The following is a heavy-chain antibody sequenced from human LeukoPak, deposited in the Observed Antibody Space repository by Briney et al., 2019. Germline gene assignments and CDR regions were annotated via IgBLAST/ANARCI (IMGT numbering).Heavy chain of an antibody. Sequence: ASVKVSCKASGYTFTNYYMNWVRQAPGQGLEWLGIINPSGGSTSYAQKFQGRVTVTRDTSTSTVYMELSSLRSEDTAMYYCAREGEIGYDLSDYWGQGTLVTVSS. CDR1: GYTFTNYY. CDR3: AREGEIGYDLSDY. D-gene: IGHD5-12*01. J-gene: IGHJ4*02. CDR2: INPSGGST. V-gene: IGHV1-46*01.